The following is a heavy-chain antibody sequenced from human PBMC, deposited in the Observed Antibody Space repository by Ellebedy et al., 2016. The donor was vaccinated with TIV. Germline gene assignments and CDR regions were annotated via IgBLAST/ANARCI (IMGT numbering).Heavy chain of an antibody. V-gene: IGHV1-24*01. J-gene: IGHJ4*02. CDR1: GYTLTELS. CDR3: ATKAGWMATTTGYFDY. D-gene: IGHD5-24*01. CDR2: FDPEDGET. Sequence: ASVKVSYXVSGYTLTELSMHWVRQAPGKGLEWMGGFDPEDGETIYAQKFQGRVTMTEDTSTDTAYMELSSLRSEDTAVYYCATKAGWMATTTGYFDYWGQGTLVTVSS.